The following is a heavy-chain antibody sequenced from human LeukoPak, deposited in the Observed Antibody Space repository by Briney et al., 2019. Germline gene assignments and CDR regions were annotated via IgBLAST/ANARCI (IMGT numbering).Heavy chain of an antibody. CDR3: ARDMGRRYDILTGYTYYYGMDV. J-gene: IGHJ6*04. V-gene: IGHV3-7*03. CDR1: GFTFSSYA. D-gene: IGHD3-9*01. Sequence: PGGSLRLSCAASGFTFSSYAMSWVRQAPGKGLEWVANIKQDGSEKYYVDSVKGRFTISRDNAKNSLYLQMNSLRAEDTAVYYCARDMGRRYDILTGYTYYYGMDVWGKGTTVTVS. CDR2: IKQDGSEK.